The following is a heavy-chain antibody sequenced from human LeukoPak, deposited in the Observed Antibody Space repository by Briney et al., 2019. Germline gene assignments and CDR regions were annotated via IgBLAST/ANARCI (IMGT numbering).Heavy chain of an antibody. V-gene: IGHV3-30-3*01. CDR2: ISYDGSNK. J-gene: IGHJ4*02. CDR1: GFTFSSYA. CDR3: ASPFSIAVAGTFDY. Sequence: PGRSLRLSCAASGFTFSSYAMHWVRQAPGKGLEWVAVISYDGSNKYYADSVKGRFTISRDNSKNTLYLQMNSLRAEDTAVYYCASPFSIAVAGTFDYWGQGTLVTVSS. D-gene: IGHD6-19*01.